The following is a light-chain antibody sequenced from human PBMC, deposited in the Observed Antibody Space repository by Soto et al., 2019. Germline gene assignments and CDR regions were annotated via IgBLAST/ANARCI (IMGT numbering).Light chain of an antibody. Sequence: QSALTQPPSASGSPGQLVTISCTGSGSDGGRYNYVSWYQQYPGKAPKLIIYEVTKRPSGVPDRFSGSKSGNTASLTVSGLQAEDEADYYCASYGGSNNFDVFGTGTKVTVL. CDR1: GSDGGRYNY. CDR2: EVT. CDR3: ASYGGSNNFDV. V-gene: IGLV2-8*01. J-gene: IGLJ1*01.